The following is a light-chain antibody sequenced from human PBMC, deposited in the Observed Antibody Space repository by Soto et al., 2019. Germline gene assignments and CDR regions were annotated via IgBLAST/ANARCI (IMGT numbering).Light chain of an antibody. Sequence: DTALTQSPGTLSLSPGERATLSCRASQTVSSNYLAWYQQKPGQAPRLLISGASTRATGIPDRFSGSGSGTDFTLTISRLEPEDFAVYYCQQYGSSPLTFGGVTKVDIK. CDR1: QTVSSNY. V-gene: IGKV3-20*01. J-gene: IGKJ4*01. CDR3: QQYGSSPLT. CDR2: GAS.